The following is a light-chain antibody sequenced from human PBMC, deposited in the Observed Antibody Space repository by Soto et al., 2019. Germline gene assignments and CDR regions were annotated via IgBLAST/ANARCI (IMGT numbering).Light chain of an antibody. CDR2: GNS. Sequence: QSVLTQPPSVSGAPGQRCTISCTGSSSNIGAGYDVHWYQQLPGTAPKLLIYGNSNRPSGVPDRFSGSKSGTSASLAITGLQAEDEADYYCQSYDSSLSGPYVFGTGTKLNVL. V-gene: IGLV1-40*01. CDR1: SSNIGAGYD. CDR3: QSYDSSLSGPYV. J-gene: IGLJ1*01.